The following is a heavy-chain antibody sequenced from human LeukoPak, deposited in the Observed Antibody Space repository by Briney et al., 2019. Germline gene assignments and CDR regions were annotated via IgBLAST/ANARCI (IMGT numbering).Heavy chain of an antibody. CDR3: ARDGWELPPYYFDH. Sequence: ASVKVSCKASGYTFTGYYMHWVRQAPGQGLEWMGWINPNSGGTNYAQKFQGRVTMTRDTSISTAYMELSRLRSDDTAVYYCARDGWELPPYYFDHWGQGTLVTVSS. V-gene: IGHV1-2*02. CDR2: INPNSGGT. J-gene: IGHJ4*02. CDR1: GYTFTGYY. D-gene: IGHD1-26*01.